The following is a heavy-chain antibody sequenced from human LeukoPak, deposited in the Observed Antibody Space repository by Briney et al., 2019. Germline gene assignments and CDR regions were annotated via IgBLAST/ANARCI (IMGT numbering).Heavy chain of an antibody. J-gene: IGHJ3*02. CDR3: ARCSTPHWIFDAFDI. V-gene: IGHV1-2*02. CDR1: GYTFTGYY. Sequence: ASVKVSCKASGYTFTGYYMHWVRQAPGQGPEWMGWINPNSGGTNYAQKFQGRVTMTRDTSISTAYMELSGLRSDDTAVYYCARCSTPHWIFDAFDIWGQGTMVTVSS. D-gene: IGHD1-1*01. CDR2: INPNSGGT.